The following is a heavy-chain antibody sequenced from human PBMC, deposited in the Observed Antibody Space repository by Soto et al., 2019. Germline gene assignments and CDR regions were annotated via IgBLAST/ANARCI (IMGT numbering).Heavy chain of an antibody. CDR3: VREAKCWYSPDSFDF. CDR1: GFTFSNDA. V-gene: IGHV3-23*01. CDR2: ISGSGGSA. J-gene: IGHJ3*01. Sequence: GGSLRLSCAASGFTFSNDAMNWIRQAPGKGLEWVSGISGSGGSANNADSVQGRFTISRDNSKNTLYLQMNSLRAEDTAIYYCVREAKCWYSPDSFDFWGQGTMVTVSS. D-gene: IGHD2-15*01.